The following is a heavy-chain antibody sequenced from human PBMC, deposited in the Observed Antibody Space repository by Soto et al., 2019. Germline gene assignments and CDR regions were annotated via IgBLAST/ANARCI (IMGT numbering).Heavy chain of an antibody. J-gene: IGHJ4*02. V-gene: IGHV1-3*01. CDR3: ARWTTGYEY. CDR1: GYTFTSYA. Sequence: GESLKISCKASGYTFTSYAMHWVRQAPGQRLEWMGWINAGNGNTKYSQKFQGRVTVTRDTSASTAYMELSSLRSEDTAVYYCARWTTGYEYWGQGTLVTVS. D-gene: IGHD3-9*01. CDR2: INAGNGNT.